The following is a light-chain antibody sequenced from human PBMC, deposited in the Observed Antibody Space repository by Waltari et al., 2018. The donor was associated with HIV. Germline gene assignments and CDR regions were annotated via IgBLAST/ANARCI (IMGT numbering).Light chain of an antibody. J-gene: IGLJ2*01. CDR1: SSNLGSTS. V-gene: IGLV1-44*01. CDR3: GTWDDNLNAVV. Sequence: QSVLTQPPSASGTTGHRLARSCSGSSSNLGSTSITWYQQLPGTAPKLLINENNQRPSGVPDRFSGSKSGTSATLGITGLQTGDEADYYCGTWDDNLNAVVFGGGTKLAVL. CDR2: ENN.